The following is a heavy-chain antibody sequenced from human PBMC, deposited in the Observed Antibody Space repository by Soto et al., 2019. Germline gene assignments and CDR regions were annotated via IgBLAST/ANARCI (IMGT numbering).Heavy chain of an antibody. Sequence: QVQLVQSGAEVQKPGSSVKVSCKASGGIFSTYAISWLRQAPGQGLEWMGGIIPLFGTPNYAQRFQGRVTTTADESTNTDYMELIRLRSEDTAVYYCARDRDAYGSGNYYNRIDVWGQGTLVTVSS. CDR1: GGIFSTYA. CDR2: IIPLFGTP. CDR3: ARDRDAYGSGNYYNRIDV. V-gene: IGHV1-69*01. J-gene: IGHJ4*02. D-gene: IGHD3-10*01.